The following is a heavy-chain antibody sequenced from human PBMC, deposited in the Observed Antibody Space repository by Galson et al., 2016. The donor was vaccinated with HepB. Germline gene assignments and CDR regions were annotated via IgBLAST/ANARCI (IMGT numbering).Heavy chain of an antibody. CDR1: GGSFSGYY. CDR3: PKSPGNCSGGSCYPRYYFYYMDV. Sequence: SETLSLTCAVYGGSFSGYYWTWIRQPPGKGLEWIGEINDSGSTTYNPSLKRRATISEVASKNQFSLKLGSVTSAETAGYYCPKSPGNCSGGSCYPRYYFYYMDVWGKGTTVTVSS. CDR2: INDSGST. V-gene: IGHV4-34*01. D-gene: IGHD2-15*01. J-gene: IGHJ6*03.